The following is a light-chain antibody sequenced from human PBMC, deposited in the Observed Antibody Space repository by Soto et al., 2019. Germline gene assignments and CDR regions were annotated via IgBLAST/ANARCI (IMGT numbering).Light chain of an antibody. Sequence: FVMTQSPATLSVSPGERATLSCRASQSVGSNLAWYQQKPGQAPRLLIYGASTRATGIPARFSGSGSGTEFTLTISSLQSEDFAIYFCQQYNNWPPDRTFGQGTKVEIK. CDR1: QSVGSN. V-gene: IGKV3-15*01. CDR3: QQYNNWPPDRT. J-gene: IGKJ1*01. CDR2: GAS.